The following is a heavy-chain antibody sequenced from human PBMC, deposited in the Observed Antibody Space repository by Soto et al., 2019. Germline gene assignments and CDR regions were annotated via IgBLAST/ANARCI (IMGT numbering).Heavy chain of an antibody. J-gene: IGHJ4*02. D-gene: IGHD2-2*01. Sequence: SETLSLTCAVSGGSISSGGYSWSWIRQPPGKGLEWIGYIYHSGSTYYNPSLKSRATISIDGSKNQFSLNLTSVTSADTAVYYCARKKTAVPGATWGQGTLVTVSS. CDR1: GGSISSGGYS. CDR2: IYHSGST. V-gene: IGHV4-30-2*01. CDR3: ARKKTAVPGAT.